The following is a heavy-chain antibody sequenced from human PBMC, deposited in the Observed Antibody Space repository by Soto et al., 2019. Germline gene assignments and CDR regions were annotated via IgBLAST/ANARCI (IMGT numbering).Heavy chain of an antibody. V-gene: IGHV4-30-4*01. Sequence: QVQLQESGPGLVKPSQTLSLTCTVPGASISSGDYYWSWIRQPPGKGLEWIVYIYYTGSTYYNPSLKSRVTISVDSSKNQLSLKLSSVTAADTAVYYCARAFDDSSGYYGGLGYWGQGTLVTVSS. D-gene: IGHD3-22*01. CDR2: IYYTGST. CDR3: ARAFDDSSGYYGGLGY. CDR1: GASISSGDYY. J-gene: IGHJ4*02.